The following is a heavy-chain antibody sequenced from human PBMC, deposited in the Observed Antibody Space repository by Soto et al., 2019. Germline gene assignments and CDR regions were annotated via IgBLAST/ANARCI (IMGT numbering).Heavy chain of an antibody. Sequence: QVQLKESGPGLVKPSETLSLTCNVSGGPIKTGDYYWNWIRQPPGKGLEWIGYVFYSGATNYSTSLKSRAAISMDTSKNQFSLSLTPVTAADTAVYYCARAGCSYGQLLFWGQGIRVT. CDR3: ARAGCSYGQLLF. D-gene: IGHD3-10*01. J-gene: IGHJ4*02. CDR2: VFYSGAT. CDR1: GGPIKTGDYY. V-gene: IGHV4-30-4*01.